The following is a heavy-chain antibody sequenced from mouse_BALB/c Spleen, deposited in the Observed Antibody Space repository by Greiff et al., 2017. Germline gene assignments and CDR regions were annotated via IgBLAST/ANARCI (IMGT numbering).Heavy chain of an antibody. CDR2: ISSGGSYT. J-gene: IGHJ4*01. V-gene: IGHV5-9-4*01. Sequence: EVMLVESGGGLVKPGGSLKLSCAASGFTFSSYAMSWVRQSPEKRLEWVAEISSGGSYTYYADTVTGRFTISRDNAKNTLYREMSSLRSEDTAMYYCARDDYYAMDYWGQGTSVTVSS. CDR3: ARDDYYAMDY. CDR1: GFTFSSYA.